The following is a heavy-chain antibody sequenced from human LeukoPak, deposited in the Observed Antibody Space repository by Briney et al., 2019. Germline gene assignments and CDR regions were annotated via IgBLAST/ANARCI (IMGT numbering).Heavy chain of an antibody. CDR2: IYYSGST. CDR1: GGSINTNSYY. Sequence: SETLSLTCTVSGGSINTNSYYWSWIRQPPGKGLEWIGYIYYSGSTNYNPSLKSRVTISVDTSKNQFSLKLSSVTAADTAVYYCARHRIVVVPAAKKGRWFDPWGQGTLVTVSS. CDR3: ARHRIVVVPAAKKGRWFDP. V-gene: IGHV4-61*05. J-gene: IGHJ5*02. D-gene: IGHD2-2*01.